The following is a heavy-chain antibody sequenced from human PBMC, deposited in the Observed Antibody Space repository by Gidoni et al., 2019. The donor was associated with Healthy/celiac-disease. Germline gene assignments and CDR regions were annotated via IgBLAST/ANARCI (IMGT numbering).Heavy chain of an antibody. V-gene: IGHV3-33*01. D-gene: IGHD5-12*01. Sequence: QVQLVESGGGVVQPGRSLRRSCAASGFTFSSYGMHWVRQAPGQGLEWVAVIWYDGSNKYYADSVKGRFTISRDNSKNTLYLQMNSLRAEDTAVYYCARERDGYEFDYWGQGTLVTVSS. CDR2: IWYDGSNK. CDR3: ARERDGYEFDY. J-gene: IGHJ4*02. CDR1: GFTFSSYG.